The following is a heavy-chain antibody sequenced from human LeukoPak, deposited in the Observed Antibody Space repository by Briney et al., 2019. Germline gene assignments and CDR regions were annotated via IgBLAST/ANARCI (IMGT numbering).Heavy chain of an antibody. CDR2: LSWNGGDT. D-gene: IGHD3-16*02. V-gene: IGHV3-20*04. J-gene: IGHJ6*03. CDR3: ARRGYPYYYYMDV. CDR1: GFTFNQYD. Sequence: GGSMRLSCAASGFTFNQYDMSWVRQAPGKGLEWVSSLSWNGGDTRYADSVKDRFTISRDNAKKSLYLQMDSLRAEDTALYYCARRGYPYYYYMDVWGTGTTVTVS.